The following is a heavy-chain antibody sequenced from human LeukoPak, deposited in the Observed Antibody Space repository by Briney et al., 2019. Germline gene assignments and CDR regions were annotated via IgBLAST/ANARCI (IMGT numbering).Heavy chain of an antibody. V-gene: IGHV4-31*03. CDR2: IYYSGST. CDR3: ASAIRITMVRGANDAFDI. D-gene: IGHD3-10*01. Sequence: TSETLSLTCTVSGGSISSGGYYWSWIRQHPGKGLEWIGYIYYSGSTYYNPSLKSRVTISVDTSKNQFSLKLSSVTAADTAVYYCASAIRITMVRGANDAFDIWGQGTMVTVSS. J-gene: IGHJ3*02. CDR1: GGSISSGGYY.